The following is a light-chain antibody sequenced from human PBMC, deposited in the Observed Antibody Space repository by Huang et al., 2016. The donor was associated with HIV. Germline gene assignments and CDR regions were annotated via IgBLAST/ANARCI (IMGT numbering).Light chain of an antibody. Sequence: EIVLTQSPATLSVSPGERATLSCRASQSVRSNLAWYQQKPGQAPRLLIYGASIRATGIPARFCGSGSGTEFTLTISSLQSEDFAVYYCQQYKNWPRTFGQVTKVEIK. CDR3: QQYKNWPRT. CDR2: GAS. J-gene: IGKJ1*01. CDR1: QSVRSN. V-gene: IGKV3-15*01.